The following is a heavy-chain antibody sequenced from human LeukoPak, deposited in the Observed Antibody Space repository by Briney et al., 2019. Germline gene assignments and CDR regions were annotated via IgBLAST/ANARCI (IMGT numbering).Heavy chain of an antibody. CDR2: ISSSSSYI. V-gene: IGHV3-21*01. J-gene: IGHJ3*02. D-gene: IGHD2-15*01. CDR3: ARDLGYCSGGSCYHSPDAFDI. Sequence: GGSLRLSCAASGFTFSSYSMNWVRQAPGKGLEGVSSISSSSSYIYYAGSVKGRFTISRDNAKNSLYLQMNSLRAEDTAVYYCARDLGYCSGGSCYHSPDAFDIWGQGTMVTVSS. CDR1: GFTFSSYS.